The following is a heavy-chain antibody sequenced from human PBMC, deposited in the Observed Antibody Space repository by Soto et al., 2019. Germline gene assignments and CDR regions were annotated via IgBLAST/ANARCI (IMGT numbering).Heavy chain of an antibody. CDR2: IDSGVGGT. V-gene: IGHV3-23*01. D-gene: IGHD6-6*01. CDR3: AKGPEQLVHGVFDY. Sequence: EVQLLESGGGLVQPGGALRLSCAASGLTLGTYVMSWVRQAPGKGLEWVSGIDSGVGGTYYADSVKGRFTISRDNSKNTLSLHMNGLRAEDTAVLYCAKGPEQLVHGVFDYWGPVTLGNVSS. CDR1: GLTLGTYV. J-gene: IGHJ4*01.